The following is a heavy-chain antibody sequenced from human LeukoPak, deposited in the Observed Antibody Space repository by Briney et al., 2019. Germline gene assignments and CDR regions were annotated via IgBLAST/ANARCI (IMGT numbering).Heavy chain of an antibody. V-gene: IGHV1-2*02. D-gene: IGHD2-2*01. CDR2: INPNSGGT. Sequence: GASVKVSCKASGYTFTGYYMHWVRQAPGQGLEWMGWINPNSGGTNYAQKFQGRVTMTRDTSISTAYMELSRLRSDDMAVYYCARASRSSEYQLPRWAYWGQGTLVTVSS. CDR3: ARASRSSEYQLPRWAY. CDR1: GYTFTGYY. J-gene: IGHJ4*02.